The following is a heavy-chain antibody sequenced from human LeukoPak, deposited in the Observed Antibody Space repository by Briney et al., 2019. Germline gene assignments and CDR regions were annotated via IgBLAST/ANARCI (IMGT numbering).Heavy chain of an antibody. D-gene: IGHD3-9*01. CDR2: INPNSGGT. Sequence: ASVKVSCKASGYTFTGYYMHWVRQAPGQGLEWMGWINPNSGGTNYAQKFQGRVTMTRDTSISTAYMELSRLRSDDTAVYYCARGHDILTGSHAFDIWGQGTMVTVSS. V-gene: IGHV1-2*02. CDR3: ARGHDILTGSHAFDI. J-gene: IGHJ3*02. CDR1: GYTFTGYY.